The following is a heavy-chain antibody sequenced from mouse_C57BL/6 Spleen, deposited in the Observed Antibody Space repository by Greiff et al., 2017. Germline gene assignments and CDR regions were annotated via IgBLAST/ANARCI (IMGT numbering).Heavy chain of an antibody. CDR3: ARSVATNAMDY. CDR2: IYPGSGST. D-gene: IGHD1-1*01. Sequence: QVHVKQPGAELVKPGASVKMSCKASGYTFTSYWITWVKQRPGQGLEWIGDIYPGSGSTNYNEKFKGKATLTADKSSSTAYMELRSLTSEDSAVYFCARSVATNAMDYWGQGTSVTVSS. V-gene: IGHV1-55*01. CDR1: GYTFTSYW. J-gene: IGHJ4*01.